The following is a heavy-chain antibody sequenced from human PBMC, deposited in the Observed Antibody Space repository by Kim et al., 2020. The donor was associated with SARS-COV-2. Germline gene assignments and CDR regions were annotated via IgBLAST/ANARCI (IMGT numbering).Heavy chain of an antibody. CDR1: GYTFTSYA. J-gene: IGHJ4*02. Sequence: ASVKVSCKASGYTFTSYAMHWVRQAPGQRLEWMGWINAGNGNTKYSQKFQGRVTITRDTSASTAYMELSSLRSEDTAVYYCARGWGYSSGWYQPVRFSDYWGQGTLVTVSS. CDR3: ARGWGYSSGWYQPVRFSDY. V-gene: IGHV1-3*01. CDR2: INAGNGNT. D-gene: IGHD6-19*01.